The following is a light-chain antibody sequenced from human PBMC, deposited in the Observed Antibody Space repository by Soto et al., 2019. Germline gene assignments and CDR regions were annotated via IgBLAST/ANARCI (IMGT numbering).Light chain of an antibody. CDR1: QSVGKY. Sequence: EIVMTQSPATLSLSPGERSTLSCRASQSVGKYLVWYQQKPGQAPKLIIYCVSTRESGVPERFSGSGSGTDFTLTISRLEAEDLAVYWCQQYGSVPFTFGEGTKVD. CDR2: CVS. J-gene: IGKJ3*01. CDR3: QQYGSVPFT. V-gene: IGKV3-20*01.